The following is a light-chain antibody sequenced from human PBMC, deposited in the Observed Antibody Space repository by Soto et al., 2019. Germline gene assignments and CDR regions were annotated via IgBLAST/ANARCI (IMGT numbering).Light chain of an antibody. CDR2: LNSDGSH. CDR3: QTWGNGIRV. Sequence: QSVLTQSPSASASLGASVKLTCTLSSGHSDYAIAWHQQQPDKGPRYLMKLNSDGSHTRGDGSPDRFSGSSSGAERFLTISSLQSEDEADYYCQTWGNGIRVFGGGTKLTVL. J-gene: IGLJ2*01. V-gene: IGLV4-69*01. CDR1: SGHSDYA.